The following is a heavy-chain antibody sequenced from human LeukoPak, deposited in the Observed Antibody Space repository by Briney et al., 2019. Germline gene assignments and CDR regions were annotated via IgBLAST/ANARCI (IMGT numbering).Heavy chain of an antibody. V-gene: IGHV7-4-1*02. Sequence: ASVKVSCKASGYTFTSYAMKWVRQAPGQGLEWMGWINTNTGNPTYAQGFTGRFVFSLDTSVSTAYLQISSLKAEDTAVYYCARVNGAAETNYYYYYMDVWGKGTTVTVSS. CDR1: GYTFTSYA. CDR2: INTNTGNP. J-gene: IGHJ6*03. CDR3: ARVNGAAETNYYYYYMDV. D-gene: IGHD1-14*01.